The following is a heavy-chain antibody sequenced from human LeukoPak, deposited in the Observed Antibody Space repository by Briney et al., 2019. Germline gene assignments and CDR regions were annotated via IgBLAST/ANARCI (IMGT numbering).Heavy chain of an antibody. Sequence: ASVKVSCKASGYSFTSYYMHWVRQAPGQGLEWMGWINPNSGGTNYAQKFQGRVTMTRDTSITTAYMEMSRLRSDDTALYYCARSPHILTGENFDYWGQGTLVTVSS. D-gene: IGHD3-9*01. CDR1: GYSFTSYY. J-gene: IGHJ4*02. CDR3: ARSPHILTGENFDY. CDR2: INPNSGGT. V-gene: IGHV1-2*02.